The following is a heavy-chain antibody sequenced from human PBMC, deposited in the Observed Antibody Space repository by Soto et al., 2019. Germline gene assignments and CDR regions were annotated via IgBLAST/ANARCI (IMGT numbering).Heavy chain of an antibody. CDR1: GFSFSIYS. D-gene: IGHD3-10*01. J-gene: IGHJ3*01. CDR3: AKERGGSGACDL. CDR2: ISPAGSSI. Sequence: EGQLVEFGGGVVKPGGSLRLSCAASGFSFSIYSYNWVRQAPGKGLEWLSYISPAGSSIYYADSVKGRFTISRDSARDSVYQQTNALTAEDTAVYYCAKERGGSGACDLWDQGTMVTGSS. V-gene: IGHV3-48*01.